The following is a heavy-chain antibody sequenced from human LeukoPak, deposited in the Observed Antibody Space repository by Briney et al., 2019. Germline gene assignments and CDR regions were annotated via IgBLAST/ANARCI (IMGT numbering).Heavy chain of an antibody. CDR2: IYYSGST. CDR3: ARGPTVRGVIIRNWFDP. CDR1: GGSISSYY. D-gene: IGHD3-10*01. Sequence: SETLSLTCTVSGGSISSYYWSWIRQPPGKGLEWIGYIYYSGSTNYNASLKSRVTISVDTSKNQFSLKLSSVTAADTAVYYCARGPTVRGVIIRNWFDPWGEGTLVTVSS. J-gene: IGHJ5*02. V-gene: IGHV4-59*01.